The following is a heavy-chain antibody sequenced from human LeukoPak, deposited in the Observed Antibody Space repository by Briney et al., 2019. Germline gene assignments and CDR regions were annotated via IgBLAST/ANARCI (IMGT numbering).Heavy chain of an antibody. V-gene: IGHV3-53*01. CDR1: GFTVSSNY. CDR3: ASRRSSGYFDY. Sequence: PGGSLRLSCAASGFTVSSNYMSWVRQAPGKGLEWVSVIYSGGSIYYADSVKGRFTISRDNSKNTLYLQMNSLRAEDTAVYYCASRRSSGYFDYWGQGTLVTVSS. D-gene: IGHD2-15*01. J-gene: IGHJ4*02. CDR2: IYSGGSI.